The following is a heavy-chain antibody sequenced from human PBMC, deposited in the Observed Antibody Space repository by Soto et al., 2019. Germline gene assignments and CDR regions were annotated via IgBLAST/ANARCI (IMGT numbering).Heavy chain of an antibody. V-gene: IGHV3-15*07. CDR3: TTEGVPAAAPYYYYGLDV. Sequence: EVQLVESGGGLVKPGGSLRLSCAASGFTFSNAWMNWVRQAPGKGLEWVGRFKSNTDGGTTDYAAPVKGRFTISKSDSRNMLDLQMNSLKTEHTAVYYCTTEGVPAAAPYYYYGLDVWGQGTTVTVSS. D-gene: IGHD2-2*01. CDR1: GFTFSNAW. CDR2: FKSNTDGGTT. J-gene: IGHJ6*02.